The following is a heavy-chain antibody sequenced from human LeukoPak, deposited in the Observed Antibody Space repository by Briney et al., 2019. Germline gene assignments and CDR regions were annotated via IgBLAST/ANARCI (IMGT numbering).Heavy chain of an antibody. V-gene: IGHV3-11*01. CDR2: ISSSGSTI. CDR3: ARDGGYSSSWYRGQINDDAFDI. J-gene: IGHJ3*02. D-gene: IGHD6-13*01. CDR1: GFTFSDYY. Sequence: GGSLRLSCAASGFTFSDYYMSWIRQAPGKGLEWVSYISSSGSTIYYADSVKGRFTISRDNATNSLYLQMNSLRAEDTAVYYCARDGGYSSSWYRGQINDDAFDIWGQGTMVTVSS.